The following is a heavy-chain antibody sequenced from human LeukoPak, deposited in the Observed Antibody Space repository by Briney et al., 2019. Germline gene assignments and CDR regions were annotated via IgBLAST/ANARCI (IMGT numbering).Heavy chain of an antibody. V-gene: IGHV1-2*02. CDR2: INPASAGA. D-gene: IGHD1-26*01. CDR3: ARQLGNYYRAFDF. J-gene: IGHJ4*02. CDR1: GYTFTNYY. Sequence: GASVKVSCKPSGYTFTNYYIHWVRQAPRQGPEWVGWINPASAGAAFAPKFQGRVSMTWDSSITTAFMDLTSLRSNDTAIYYCARQLGNYYRAFDFWGQGTLVTVSS.